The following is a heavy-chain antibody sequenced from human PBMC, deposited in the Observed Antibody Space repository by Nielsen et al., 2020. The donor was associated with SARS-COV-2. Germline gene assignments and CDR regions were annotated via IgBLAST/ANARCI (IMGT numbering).Heavy chain of an antibody. CDR3: ARNRWFGESRYGMDV. J-gene: IGHJ6*02. V-gene: IGHV4-39*07. CDR1: GGSISSSSYY. CDR2: IYYSGST. D-gene: IGHD3-10*01. Sequence: SETLSLTCTVSGGSISSSSYYWGWIRQPPGKGLEWIGSIYYSGSTYYNPSLKSRVIISVDTSKNQFSLKLSSVTAADTAVYSCARNRWFGESRYGMDVWGQGTTVTVSS.